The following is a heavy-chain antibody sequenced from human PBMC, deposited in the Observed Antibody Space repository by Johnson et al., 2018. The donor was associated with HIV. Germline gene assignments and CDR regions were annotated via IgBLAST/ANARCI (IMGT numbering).Heavy chain of an antibody. J-gene: IGHJ3*02. CDR2: IKQDGSEK. CDR1: GFTFSSYW. D-gene: IGHD3-10*01. V-gene: IGHV3-7*05. CDR3: ARDTSGEGRAFDI. Sequence: VQLVESGGGLVQPGGSLRLSCAASGFTFSSYWMSWVRQAPGKGLEWVANIKQDGSEKYYVDSVKGRFSISRDNAKNSLDLQMNSLRAEYTAVYYCARDTSGEGRAFDIWGQGTLVTVSS.